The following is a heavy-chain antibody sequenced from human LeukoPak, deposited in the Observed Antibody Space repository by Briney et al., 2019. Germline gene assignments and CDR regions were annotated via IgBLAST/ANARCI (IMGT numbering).Heavy chain of an antibody. V-gene: IGHV1-69*13. D-gene: IGHD3-22*01. CDR2: IIPIFGTA. Sequence: ASVKVSCKASGGTFSSYAISWVRQAPGQGLEWMGGIIPIFGTANYAQKFQGRVTITADESTSTAYMELSSLSSEDTAVYYCASFAFPYYYDSSGYYYVYWGQGTLVTVSS. CDR1: GGTFSSYA. CDR3: ASFAFPYYYDSSGYYYVY. J-gene: IGHJ4*02.